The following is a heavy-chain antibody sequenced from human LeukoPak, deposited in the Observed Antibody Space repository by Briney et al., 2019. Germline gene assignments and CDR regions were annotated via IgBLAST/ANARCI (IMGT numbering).Heavy chain of an antibody. Sequence: ALVKVSCKASGYRFTSYGISWVRQAPGQGLEWRGWISAYNGNTNYAQKLQGRVTMTTDTSTVTAYMELRSLRSDDTAVYYCARGGDGDILTGLVFDYWGQGTLVTVSS. CDR2: ISAYNGNT. J-gene: IGHJ4*02. CDR1: GYRFTSYG. D-gene: IGHD3-9*01. CDR3: ARGGDGDILTGLVFDY. V-gene: IGHV1-18*01.